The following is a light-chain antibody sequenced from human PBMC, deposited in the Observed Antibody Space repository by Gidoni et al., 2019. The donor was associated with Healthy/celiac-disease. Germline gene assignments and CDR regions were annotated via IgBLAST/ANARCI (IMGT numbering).Light chain of an antibody. CDR1: QNVSSSY. CDR2: GAS. J-gene: IGKJ2*01. Sequence: EIVLTQSPCTLSLSPGERATLSCRASQNVSSSYLAGYQQKPGQAPRLLIYGASSRATGIPDRFSGSGSGTDFTLTISRLEPEDFAVYYCQQYGSSPPYTFGQGTKLEIK. V-gene: IGKV3-20*01. CDR3: QQYGSSPPYT.